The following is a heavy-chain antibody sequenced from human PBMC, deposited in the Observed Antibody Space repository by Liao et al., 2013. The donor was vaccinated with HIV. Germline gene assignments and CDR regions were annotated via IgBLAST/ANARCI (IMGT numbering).Heavy chain of an antibody. D-gene: IGHD4-11*01. CDR3: ARGPLTTEKQYYYYYMDV. CDR1: GGSISSGVSY. V-gene: IGHV4-39*07. J-gene: IGHJ6*03. Sequence: QLQLQESGPRLVKPSETLSLTCTVSGGSISSGVSYWGWIRQPPGKGLEWIGSIFNGGSTYYNPSLRSRVTLSIDTSKNQFSLKLSSVTAADTAVYYCARGPLTTEKQYYYYYMDVWGKGTTVTVSS. CDR2: IFNGGST.